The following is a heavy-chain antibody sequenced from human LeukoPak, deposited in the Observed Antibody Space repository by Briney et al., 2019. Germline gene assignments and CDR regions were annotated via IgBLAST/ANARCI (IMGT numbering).Heavy chain of an antibody. V-gene: IGHV1-8*01. D-gene: IGHD3-3*01. J-gene: IGHJ6*02. CDR3: ARGLRFLEWLLLDYYYGMDV. CDR2: MNPNSGNT. CDR1: GYTFTSYD. Sequence: ASVKVSCKASGYTFTSYDINWVRQATGQGLEWMGWMNPNSGNTGYAQKFQGRVTMTRNTSISTAYMELSSLRSEDTAVYYCARGLRFLEWLLLDYYYGMDVWGQGTTVTVFS.